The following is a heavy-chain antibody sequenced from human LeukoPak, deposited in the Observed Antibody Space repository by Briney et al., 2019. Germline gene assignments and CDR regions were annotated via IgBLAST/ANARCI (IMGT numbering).Heavy chain of an antibody. D-gene: IGHD6-13*01. V-gene: IGHV3-23*01. J-gene: IGHJ4*02. Sequence: PGGFLRLSCAASGFTFSSYAMSWVRQAPGKGLEWVSAISDSGGSTYYADSVKGRFTISRDNSKNTLYLQMNSLRAEDTAVYYCAKGMIPQQLVRGAFDYWGQGTLVTVSS. CDR2: ISDSGGST. CDR1: GFTFSSYA. CDR3: AKGMIPQQLVRGAFDY.